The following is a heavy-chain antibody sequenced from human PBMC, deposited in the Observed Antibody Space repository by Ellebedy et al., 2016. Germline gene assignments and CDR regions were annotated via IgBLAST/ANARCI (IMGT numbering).Heavy chain of an antibody. V-gene: IGHV3-23*01. Sequence: GGSLRLXCAASGFTFDDYAMHWVRQAPGKGLEWVSAISGSGGSTYYADSVKGRFTISRDNSKNALYLQMNSLRAEDTAVYYCAKDGQWLVLRMSDYWGQGTLVTVSS. D-gene: IGHD6-19*01. CDR3: AKDGQWLVLRMSDY. CDR1: GFTFDDYA. J-gene: IGHJ4*02. CDR2: ISGSGGST.